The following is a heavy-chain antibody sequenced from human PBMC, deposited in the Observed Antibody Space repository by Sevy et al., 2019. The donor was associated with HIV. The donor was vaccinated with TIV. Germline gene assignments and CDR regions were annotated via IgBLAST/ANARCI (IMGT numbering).Heavy chain of an antibody. D-gene: IGHD2-2*02. CDR3: ASTPMGKASCSSLSCYKYYYYGMDV. J-gene: IGHJ6*02. V-gene: IGHV3-48*03. CDR1: GFTFSSYE. CDR2: ISSGANNI. Sequence: GGSLRLSCEASGFTFSSYEMNWVRQAPGKGLEWVSSISSGANNIYYAASVKGRFTISRDNASNSLYLQINSLRAEDTAVNYGASTPMGKASCSSLSCYKYYYYGMDVWGQGTTVTVSS.